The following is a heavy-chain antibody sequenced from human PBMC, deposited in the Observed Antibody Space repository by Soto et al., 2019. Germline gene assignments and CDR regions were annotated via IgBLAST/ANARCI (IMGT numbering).Heavy chain of an antibody. CDR2: ISGSGGST. Sequence: EAQLLESGGGLVQPGGSLRLSCAASGFTFSSYAMSWVRQAPGKGLEWVSAISGSGGSTYYADSVKGRFTISRDNSKNTLYLQMNSLRAEDTAVYYCANRGGYNPNPIDYWGQGTLVTVSS. CDR3: ANRGGYNPNPIDY. CDR1: GFTFSSYA. V-gene: IGHV3-23*01. J-gene: IGHJ4*02. D-gene: IGHD5-12*01.